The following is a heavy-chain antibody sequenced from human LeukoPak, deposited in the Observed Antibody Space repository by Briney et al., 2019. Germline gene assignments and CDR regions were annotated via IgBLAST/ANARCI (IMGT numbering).Heavy chain of an antibody. CDR1: GFTFSSCA. CDR3: ARASRYSSGWYDY. J-gene: IGHJ4*02. V-gene: IGHV3-64*01. CDR2: ISSNGGST. D-gene: IGHD6-19*01. Sequence: GGSLRLSCAASGFTFSSCAMHWVRQAPGKGLEYVSAISSNGGSTYYANSVKGRFTISRDNSKNTLYLQMGSLRAEDMAVYYCARASRYSSGWYDYWGQGTLVTVSS.